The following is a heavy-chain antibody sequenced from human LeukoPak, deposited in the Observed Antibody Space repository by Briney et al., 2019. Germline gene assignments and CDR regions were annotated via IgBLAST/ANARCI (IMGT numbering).Heavy chain of an antibody. CDR1: GFTFSSYG. V-gene: IGHV3-33*01. D-gene: IGHD6-13*01. CDR2: IWYDGSNK. Sequence: PGGSLRLSCAASGFTFSSYGMHWVRQAPGKGLEWVAVIWYDGSNKYYADSVKGRFTISRDDRKSTVYLHMNNLKPEDTAVYYCTTDLPSSSRWSNDWWGQGTQVTVSS. CDR3: TTDLPSSSRWSNDW. J-gene: IGHJ1*01.